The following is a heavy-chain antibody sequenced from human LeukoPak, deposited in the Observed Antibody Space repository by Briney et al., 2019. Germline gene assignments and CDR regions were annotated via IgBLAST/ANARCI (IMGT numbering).Heavy chain of an antibody. J-gene: IGHJ4*02. D-gene: IGHD6-13*01. Sequence: PSQTLSLTCTVSGGSISSGDYYWSWIRQPPGQGLEWIEYIYYSGSIYYKHSLKSRVTISVESSKNQFSLKLSSVTAADTAVYYCARVVAAAGTPDYWGQGTLVSVSS. CDR2: IYYSGSI. CDR1: GGSISSGDYY. CDR3: ARVVAAAGTPDY. V-gene: IGHV4-30-4*01.